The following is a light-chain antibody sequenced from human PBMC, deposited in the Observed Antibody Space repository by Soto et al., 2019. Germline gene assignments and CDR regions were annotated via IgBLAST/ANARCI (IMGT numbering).Light chain of an antibody. CDR2: GAS. CDR1: QSISIY. J-gene: IGKJ5*01. CDR3: QQIYTTPEIT. Sequence: DIQMTQCPSSLSASVGYRVTITCRASQSISIYLNWYQLKPGKAPTLLMYGASYLKSGVTTRFSGSGSGTDFTLTISSLQPEDFAIYYCQQIYTTPEITFGQGTRLEIK. V-gene: IGKV1-39*01.